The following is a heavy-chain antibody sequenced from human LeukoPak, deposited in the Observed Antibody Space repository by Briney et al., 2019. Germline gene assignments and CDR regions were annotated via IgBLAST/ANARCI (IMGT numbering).Heavy chain of an antibody. CDR1: GFTFSSYG. J-gene: IGHJ3*02. V-gene: IGHV3-30*03. CDR2: ISYDGSNK. CDR3: ARTQYYDSSGDHAFDI. D-gene: IGHD3-22*01. Sequence: GGSLRLSCAASGFTFSSYGMHWVRQAPGKGLEWVAVISYDGSNKYYADSVKGRFTISRDNSKNTLYLQMNSLRAEDTAVYYCARTQYYDSSGDHAFDIWGQGTMVTVSS.